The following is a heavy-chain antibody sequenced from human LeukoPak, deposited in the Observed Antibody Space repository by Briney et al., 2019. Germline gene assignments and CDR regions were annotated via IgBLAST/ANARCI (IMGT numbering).Heavy chain of an antibody. CDR1: GFTFSSYA. J-gene: IGHJ4*02. CDR3: AKDLYDILTHLYHSVHFDY. CDR2: ISGSGGST. Sequence: GGSLRLSCAASGFTFSSYAMSWVRQAPGKGLEWVSAISGSGGSTYYADAVKGRFTISRDNSKNTLYLQMNSLRAEDTAVYYCAKDLYDILTHLYHSVHFDYWGQGTLVTVSS. V-gene: IGHV3-23*01. D-gene: IGHD3-9*01.